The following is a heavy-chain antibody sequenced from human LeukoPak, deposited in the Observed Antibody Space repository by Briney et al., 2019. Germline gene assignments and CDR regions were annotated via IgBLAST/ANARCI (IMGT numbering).Heavy chain of an antibody. J-gene: IGHJ6*02. D-gene: IGHD2-2*01. CDR3: AKDSTYCSSTSCPRGAYYYYGMDA. Sequence: GGSLRLSCAASGFTFSSYGMHWVSQAPGKGLEWVAVISYDGSNKYYADSVKGRFTISRDNSKNTLYLQMNSLRAEDTAVYYCAKDSTYCSSTSCPRGAYYYYGMDAWGQGTTVTVSS. CDR1: GFTFSSYG. CDR2: ISYDGSNK. V-gene: IGHV3-30*18.